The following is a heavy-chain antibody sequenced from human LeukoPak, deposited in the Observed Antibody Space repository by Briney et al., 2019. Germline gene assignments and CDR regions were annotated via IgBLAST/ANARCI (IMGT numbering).Heavy chain of an antibody. CDR3: ARSPPTSENWFDP. V-gene: IGHV4-38-2*02. J-gene: IGHJ5*02. D-gene: IGHD3-3*01. CDR2: IYHSGST. Sequence: NPSETLSLTCTVSGYSISSGYYWGWIRQPPGKGLEWIGSIYHSGSTYYNPSLKSRVTISVDKSKNQFSLKLSSVTAADTAVYYCARSPPTSENWFDPWGQGTLVTVSS. CDR1: GYSISSGYY.